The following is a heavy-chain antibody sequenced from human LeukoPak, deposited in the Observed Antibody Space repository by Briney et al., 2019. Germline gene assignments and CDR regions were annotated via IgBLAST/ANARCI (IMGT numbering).Heavy chain of an antibody. CDR3: ASSYSSSWYGEFDY. Sequence: PSETLSLTCTVSGGSLSSSSYYWGWIRHPPGKGLEWIGSIYYSGSTYYNPSLKSRGTISVDTSTNQFSLKLSSVTAADTAVYYCASSYSSSWYGEFDYWGQGTLVTVSS. D-gene: IGHD6-13*01. J-gene: IGHJ4*02. CDR1: GGSLSSSSYY. CDR2: IYYSGST. V-gene: IGHV4-39*07.